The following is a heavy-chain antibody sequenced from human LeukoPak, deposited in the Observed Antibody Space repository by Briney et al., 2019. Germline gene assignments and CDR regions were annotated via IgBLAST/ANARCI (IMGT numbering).Heavy chain of an antibody. Sequence: GASVKVSCKASGYTFTSYDINWVRQATGQGLEWMGWMNPNSGNTGYAQKFQGRVTITTDESTSTAYMELSSLRSEDAAVYYCAREYYDYVWGSYRYTNYYYYYMDVWGKGTTVTVSS. D-gene: IGHD3-16*02. V-gene: IGHV1-8*01. J-gene: IGHJ6*03. CDR3: AREYYDYVWGSYRYTNYYYYYMDV. CDR2: MNPNSGNT. CDR1: GYTFTSYD.